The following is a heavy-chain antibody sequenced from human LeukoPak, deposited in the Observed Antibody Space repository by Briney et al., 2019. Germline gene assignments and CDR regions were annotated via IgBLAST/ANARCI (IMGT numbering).Heavy chain of an antibody. Sequence: SETLSLTCTVSGGSISSSSYYWGWIRQPPGKGLEWIGSIYYSGSTYYNPSLKSRVTISVDTPKNQFSLKLSSVTAADTAVYYCARVAVVVTVIPEGYFDYWGQGTLVTVSS. V-gene: IGHV4-39*07. CDR3: ARVAVVVTVIPEGYFDY. D-gene: IGHD2-21*02. CDR2: IYYSGST. J-gene: IGHJ4*02. CDR1: GGSISSSSYY.